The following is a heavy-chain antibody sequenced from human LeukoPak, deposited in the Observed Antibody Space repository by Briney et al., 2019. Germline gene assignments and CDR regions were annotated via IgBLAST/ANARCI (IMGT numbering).Heavy chain of an antibody. V-gene: IGHV3-21*01. J-gene: IGHJ4*02. CDR2: IYTSSSYI. Sequence: GGSLRLSCAASGFTFISYRMHWVRQAPGKGLEWVSSIYTSSSYIYYADSVKGRFTVSRDNAKNSLFLQMNSLRAEDTAVYYCARVECGGDCYSSFDYWGQGTLVTVSS. D-gene: IGHD2-21*02. CDR1: GFTFISYR. CDR3: ARVECGGDCYSSFDY.